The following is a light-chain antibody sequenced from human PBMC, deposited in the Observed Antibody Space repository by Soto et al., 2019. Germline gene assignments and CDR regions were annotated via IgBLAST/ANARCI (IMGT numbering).Light chain of an antibody. CDR1: QSVTGSY. CDR2: GAS. CDR3: QQYGTSPRS. Sequence: EIVSTQSPGTLSLSPGDRATLSCRASQSVTGSYLAWYQHKPGQAPSLLIYGASSRATGIPNRFSGSGSGTDFTLTISGLEPEDFAVYYCQQYGTSPRSFGQGTKVDIK. J-gene: IGKJ1*01. V-gene: IGKV3-20*01.